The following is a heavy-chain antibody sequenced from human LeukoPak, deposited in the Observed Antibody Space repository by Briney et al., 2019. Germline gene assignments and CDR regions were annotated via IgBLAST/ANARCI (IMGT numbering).Heavy chain of an antibody. D-gene: IGHD3-10*01. CDR1: GGTFSNYA. V-gene: IGHV1-69*13. CDR3: AEVLRAESRAHDY. CDR2: IIPIFGTA. J-gene: IGHJ4*02. Sequence: ASVTVSCKASGGTFSNYAISWVRQAPGQGLEWMGGIIPIFGTANYAQKLQGRVTITADDSTSTAYMELSSLRSETTAVYYGAEVLRAESRAHDYWGQGTLVTVST.